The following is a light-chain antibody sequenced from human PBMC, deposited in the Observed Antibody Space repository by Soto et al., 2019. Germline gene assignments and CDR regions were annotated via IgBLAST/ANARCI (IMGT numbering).Light chain of an antibody. CDR3: KQYGSSPLT. CDR1: QSVSSY. J-gene: IGKJ4*01. V-gene: IGKV3-20*01. CDR2: DAS. Sequence: EIVLTQSPATLSLSPGERATLSGRASQSVSSYLAWYQQKPGQAPRLLIYDASSRATGIPDRFSGSGSGTDFTLTISRLEPEDFAVYYCKQYGSSPLTVGGGTKVDIK.